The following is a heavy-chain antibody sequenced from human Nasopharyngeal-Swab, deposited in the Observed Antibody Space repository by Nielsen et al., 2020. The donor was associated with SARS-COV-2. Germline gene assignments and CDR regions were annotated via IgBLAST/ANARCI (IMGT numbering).Heavy chain of an antibody. CDR2: INSDGSST. Sequence: VRQAPGKGLVWVSRINSDGSSTSYADSVKGRFTISRDNAKNTLYLQINSLRAEDTAVYYCARDLFYYGSGNPNSLYYGMDVWGQGTTVTVSS. V-gene: IGHV3-74*01. J-gene: IGHJ6*02. CDR3: ARDLFYYGSGNPNSLYYGMDV. D-gene: IGHD3-10*01.